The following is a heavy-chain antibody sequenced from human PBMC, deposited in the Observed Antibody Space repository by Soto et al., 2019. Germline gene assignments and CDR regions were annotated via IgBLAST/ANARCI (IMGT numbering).Heavy chain of an antibody. Sequence: QVQLQESGPGLVKPSETLSLTCTVSGGSISSYYWSWIRQPPGKGPEWIGYMYNTGSTIYNPSLRCRVTISVDTSKLQFSLKLNSVTAADTAVYYCARDLWGYCGTDCYPLDVWGQGTTVTVSS. J-gene: IGHJ6*02. CDR3: ARDLWGYCGTDCYPLDV. D-gene: IGHD2-21*02. CDR1: GGSISSYY. V-gene: IGHV4-59*01. CDR2: MYNTGST.